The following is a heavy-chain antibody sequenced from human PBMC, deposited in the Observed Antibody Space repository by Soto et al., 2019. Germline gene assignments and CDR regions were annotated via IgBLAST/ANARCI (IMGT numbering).Heavy chain of an antibody. CDR3: VREPRYCSGGSCSIMGNAFDI. Sequence: EGQLVESGGGLVQPGVSLRVSCVASGFTVTESYMNWVRQAPGKGLALVSGIHNEFTDYADSVRCRFSNSTDSSKNALYLQMNRLRAEDSAVYYCVREPRYCSGGSCSIMGNAFDIWGHGTMVTVSS. CDR2: IHNEFT. D-gene: IGHD2-15*01. V-gene: IGHV3-66*01. J-gene: IGHJ3*02. CDR1: GFTVTESY.